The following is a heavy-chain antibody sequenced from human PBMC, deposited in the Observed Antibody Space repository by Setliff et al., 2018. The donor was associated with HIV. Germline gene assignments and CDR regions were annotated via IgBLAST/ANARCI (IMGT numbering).Heavy chain of an antibody. V-gene: IGHV4-38-2*02. Sequence: KPSQTLSLTCAVSGYSISRGYYWGWIRQPPGKGLEWIGSIYHSGSTYYNPSLKSRVTISLDTSKNQFSLKLSSVTAADTAVYYCARDIQAAGTGWFDPWGQGTLVTVSS. CDR3: ARDIQAAGTGWFDP. J-gene: IGHJ5*02. D-gene: IGHD6-13*01. CDR2: IYHSGST. CDR1: GYSISRGYY.